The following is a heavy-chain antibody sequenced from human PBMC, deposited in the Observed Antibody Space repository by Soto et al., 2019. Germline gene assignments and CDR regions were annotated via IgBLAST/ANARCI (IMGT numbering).Heavy chain of an antibody. CDR3: ARVGSTIFHFDY. CDR1: GYTFTGYY. V-gene: IGHV1-2*04. J-gene: IGHJ4*02. D-gene: IGHD3-3*01. CDR2: INPNSGGT. Sequence: QVQLVQSGAEVKKPGASVKVSCKASGYTFTGYYMHWVRQAPGQGLEWMGWINPNSGGTNYAQKFQGXVXXXRXXSISTAYMELSRLRSDDTAVYYRARVGSTIFHFDYWGQGTLVTVSS.